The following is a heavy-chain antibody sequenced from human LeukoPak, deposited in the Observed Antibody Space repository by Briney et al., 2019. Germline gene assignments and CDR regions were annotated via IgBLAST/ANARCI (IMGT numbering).Heavy chain of an antibody. V-gene: IGHV3-23*01. CDR2: VSKSDGTT. CDR3: ARAVITGTKFDY. CDR1: GFTFTTYA. D-gene: IGHD1-7*01. Sequence: GGSLRLSCAASGFTFTTYAMSWVRQAPGKGLEWVSSVSKSDGTTYYADSVKGRLTISRDNSKNTLHLQMNGLRAEDTAVYYCARAVITGTKFDYWGQGTLVTVSS. J-gene: IGHJ4*02.